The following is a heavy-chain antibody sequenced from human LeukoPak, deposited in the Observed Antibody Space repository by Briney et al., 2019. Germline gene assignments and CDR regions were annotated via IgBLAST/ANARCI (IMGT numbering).Heavy chain of an antibody. Sequence: PGGSLRLSCAASGFTFSDHAMHWVRQAPGKGLEWVSAVGIAADTFYPGSVKGRFTISRENAKNSLYLQMNSLRDEDTAVYYCVRQKKSHGNFDYWGQGTLVTVSS. CDR3: VRQKKSHGNFDY. J-gene: IGHJ4*02. CDR2: VGIAADT. V-gene: IGHV3-13*01. D-gene: IGHD1-26*01. CDR1: GFTFSDHA.